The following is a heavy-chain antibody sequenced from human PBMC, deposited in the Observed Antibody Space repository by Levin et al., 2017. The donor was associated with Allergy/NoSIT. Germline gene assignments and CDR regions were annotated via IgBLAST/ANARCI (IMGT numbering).Heavy chain of an antibody. J-gene: IGHJ4*02. CDR1: GFTVDSYS. D-gene: IGHD2/OR15-2a*01. CDR3: ARGLCTTFGCLGAAARYYDR. V-gene: IGHV3-48*01. CDR2: ISSSGNTI. Sequence: GGSLRLSCAVSGFTVDSYSVNWVRQAPGKGLEWVSYISSSGNTIYWADSVKGRFTISRDSATNSVHLQMSSLRVEDTAVHYCARGLCTTFGCLGAAARYYDRWGQGTLVTVSS.